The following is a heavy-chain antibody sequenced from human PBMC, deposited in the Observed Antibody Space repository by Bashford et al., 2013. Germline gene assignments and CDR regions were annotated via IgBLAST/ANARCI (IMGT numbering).Heavy chain of an antibody. CDR3: ATPVGATTRGAFDI. Sequence: VASVKVSCKVSGYTLTELSMHWVRQAPGKGLEWMGGFDPEDGETIYAQKFQGRVTMTEDTSTDTAYMELSSLRSEDTAVYYCATPVGATTRGAFDIVGPRDKWSP. D-gene: IGHD1-26*01. CDR1: GYTLTELS. V-gene: IGHV1-24*01. CDR2: FDPEDGET. J-gene: IGHJ3*02.